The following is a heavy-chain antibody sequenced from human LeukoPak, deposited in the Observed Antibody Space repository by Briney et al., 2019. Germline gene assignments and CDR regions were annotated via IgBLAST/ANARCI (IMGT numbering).Heavy chain of an antibody. D-gene: IGHD1-26*01. V-gene: IGHV3-30*18. CDR3: AKVGSGSHLQYDAFDI. Sequence: GGSLRLSCAASGFTFSSYGMHWVRQAPGKGLEWVAVISYDGSNKYYADSVKGRFTISRDNSKNTLYLQMNSLRAEDTAVYYCAKVGSGSHLQYDAFDIWGQGTMVTVSS. J-gene: IGHJ3*02. CDR2: ISYDGSNK. CDR1: GFTFSSYG.